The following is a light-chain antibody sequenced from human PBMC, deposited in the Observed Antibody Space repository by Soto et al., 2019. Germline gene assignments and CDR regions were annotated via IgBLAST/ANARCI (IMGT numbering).Light chain of an antibody. Sequence: VLTQSPGTLSLSPGERATLFCRAGQSVSSSDLAWYQQKPDQAPRLLIYSASSRATGIPDRFSGSGSGTDFTLTISSPEPEDVAVYYCQHYRNSPLTFGGGTKVDIK. CDR2: SAS. V-gene: IGKV3-20*01. CDR3: QHYRNSPLT. CDR1: QSVSSSD. J-gene: IGKJ4*01.